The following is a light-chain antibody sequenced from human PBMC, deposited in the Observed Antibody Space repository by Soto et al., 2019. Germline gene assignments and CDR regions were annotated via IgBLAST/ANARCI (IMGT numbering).Light chain of an antibody. CDR3: QQRNKWPLT. CDR1: HSVSSD. J-gene: IGKJ4*01. Sequence: EIVLTQSPVTLSLSPGERATLSCRASHSVSSDLLWYQQKPGQSPRLLISDASNRATGIPARFSGSGSGTDFILTISSLEPEDFAVYDCQQRNKWPLTFGGGTRVEIK. V-gene: IGKV3-11*01. CDR2: DAS.